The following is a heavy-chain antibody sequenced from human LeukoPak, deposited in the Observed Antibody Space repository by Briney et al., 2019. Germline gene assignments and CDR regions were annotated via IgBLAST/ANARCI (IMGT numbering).Heavy chain of an antibody. CDR2: IYYSGST. J-gene: IGHJ2*01. V-gene: IGHV4-59*01. CDR3: ARDIRHRRGYYYGSGSYPWYFDL. CDR1: GGSISSYY. D-gene: IGHD3-10*01. Sequence: PSETLSLTCTVSGGSISSYYWSWIRQPPGKGLEWIGYIYYSGSTNYNPSLKSRVTISVDTSKNQFSLKLSSVTAADTAVYYCARDIRHRRGYYYGSGSYPWYFDLWGRGTLVTVSS.